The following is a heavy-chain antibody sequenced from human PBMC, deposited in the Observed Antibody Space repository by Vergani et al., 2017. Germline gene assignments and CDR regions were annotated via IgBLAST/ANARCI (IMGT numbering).Heavy chain of an antibody. CDR2: IKSDGSIT. CDR3: ARSLSYSNYFDY. CDR1: GFSFSGYW. D-gene: IGHD2-15*01. V-gene: IGHV3-74*01. J-gene: IGHJ4*02. Sequence: EVQLVESGGGLIHPGGSLRLSCEGSGFSFSGYWMHWVRQSPEKGLVWVSRIKSDGSITNYADSVKGRFTISRDNSNHTLYLQMNSLRDEDTAVYYCARSLSYSNYFDYWGQGTLVTVSS.